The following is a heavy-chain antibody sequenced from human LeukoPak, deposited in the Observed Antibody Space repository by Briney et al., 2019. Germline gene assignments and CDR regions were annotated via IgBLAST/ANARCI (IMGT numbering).Heavy chain of an antibody. CDR3: ARGPGGYYYYYMDV. Sequence: TLSLTCTVSGGSISSGSYYWSWIRQPAGKGLEWIGRIYTSGSTNYNPSLKSRVTISVDTSKNQFSLKLSSVTAADTAVYYCARGPGGYYYYYMDVWGKGTTVTISS. CDR2: IYTSGST. V-gene: IGHV4-61*02. D-gene: IGHD1-1*01. J-gene: IGHJ6*03. CDR1: GGSISSGSYY.